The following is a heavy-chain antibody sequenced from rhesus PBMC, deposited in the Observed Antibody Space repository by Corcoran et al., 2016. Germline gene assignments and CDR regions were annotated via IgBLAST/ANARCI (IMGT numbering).Heavy chain of an antibody. Sequence: VQLVESGGGLVQPGGSLRLSCAASGFTFSNYWMSWVRQATGRGLDWVGRIKNKAAGETAAYAESVKGRFTIARDDSKNTLYLQMNSLKTEDTAVYYCARLYGKGDYWGQGVLVTVSS. D-gene: IGHD4-35*01. J-gene: IGHJ4*01. CDR1: GFTFSNYW. V-gene: IGHV3-16*02. CDR2: IKNKAAGETA. CDR3: ARLYGKGDY.